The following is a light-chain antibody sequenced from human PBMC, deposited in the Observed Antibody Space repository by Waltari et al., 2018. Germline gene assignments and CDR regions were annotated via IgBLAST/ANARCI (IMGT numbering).Light chain of an antibody. J-gene: IGKJ4*01. Sequence: DIVMTQSPDSLAVSLGERATINCKSSQSVLYRSNNNNYLAWYQQKPGQPPKLLIYWASTRESGVPGRFSGSGSETDFTLTISSLQAEDVATYYGQQYYSTSLTFGGGTKVEIK. V-gene: IGKV4-1*01. CDR3: QQYYSTSLT. CDR1: QSVLYRSNNNNY. CDR2: WAS.